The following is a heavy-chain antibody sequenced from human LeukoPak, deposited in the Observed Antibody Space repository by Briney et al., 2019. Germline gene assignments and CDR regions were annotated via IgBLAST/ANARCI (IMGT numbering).Heavy chain of an antibody. V-gene: IGHV4-30-2*01. CDR1: GGSISSGGYS. D-gene: IGHD1-14*01. Sequence: SETLSLTCAVSGGSISSGGYSWSWIRQPPGAGLEWIGYIYHSGSTYYNPSLKSRVTISVDRSKNQFSLKLSSVTAADPAVYSCARELHRNYFDYWGQGTLVTGSS. J-gene: IGHJ4*02. CDR2: IYHSGST. CDR3: ARELHRNYFDY.